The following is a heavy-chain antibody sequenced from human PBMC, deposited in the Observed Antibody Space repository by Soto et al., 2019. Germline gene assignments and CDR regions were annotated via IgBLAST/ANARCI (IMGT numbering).Heavy chain of an antibody. CDR2: IYDSGST. J-gene: IGHJ4*02. CDR3: AAPPRY. CDR1: GGYISSYY. V-gene: IGHV4-59*01. Sequence: SETLSLTCTVSGGYISSYYCSRIRQPPGKGLEWIGYIYDSGSTNYNPSLKSRVTISVDTSKNQFSLKLTSVTAADTAVYYCAAPPRYWGQGTLVTVSS.